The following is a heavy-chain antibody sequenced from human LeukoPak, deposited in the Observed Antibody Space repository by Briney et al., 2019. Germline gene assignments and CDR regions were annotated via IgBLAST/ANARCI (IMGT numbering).Heavy chain of an antibody. J-gene: IGHJ4*02. Sequence: GGSLRLSCAASGFTFSSYAMSWVRQAPGKGLEWVSAISGSGGSTYYADSVKGRFTISRDNSKNTLYLQTNSLRAEDTAVYYCAKDLRYSSGWSTDYWGQGTLVTVSS. D-gene: IGHD6-19*01. CDR1: GFTFSSYA. V-gene: IGHV3-23*01. CDR2: ISGSGGST. CDR3: AKDLRYSSGWSTDY.